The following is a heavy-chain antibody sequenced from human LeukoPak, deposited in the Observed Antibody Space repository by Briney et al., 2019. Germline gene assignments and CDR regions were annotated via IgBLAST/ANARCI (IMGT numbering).Heavy chain of an antibody. CDR1: GFTFSSYA. V-gene: IGHV3-30-3*01. D-gene: IGHD3-10*01. J-gene: IGHJ4*02. CDR3: ARARTGGPPLWFGELPHDY. Sequence: TGGSLRLSCAASGFTFSSYAMHWVRQAPGKGLEWVAVISYDGSNKYYADSVKGRFTISRDNSKNTLYLQMNSLRAEDTAVYYCARARTGGPPLWFGELPHDYWGQGTLVTVSS. CDR2: ISYDGSNK.